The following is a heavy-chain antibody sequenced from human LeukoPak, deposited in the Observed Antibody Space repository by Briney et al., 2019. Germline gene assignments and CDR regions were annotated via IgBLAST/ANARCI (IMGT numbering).Heavy chain of an antibody. D-gene: IGHD3-22*01. J-gene: IGHJ4*02. CDR3: ATRYFYIGSRYYYGYFFDY. CDR1: GFIVSESY. Sequence: GGSLRLSCAASGFIVSESYMGWVRQAPGKGLEWVSVIYKDGSPHYADSAKGRFTISRDSSKNALYLQMNSLRGEDTAVYYCATRYFYIGSRYYYGYFFDYWGQGTPVTVSS. V-gene: IGHV3-53*01. CDR2: IYKDGSP.